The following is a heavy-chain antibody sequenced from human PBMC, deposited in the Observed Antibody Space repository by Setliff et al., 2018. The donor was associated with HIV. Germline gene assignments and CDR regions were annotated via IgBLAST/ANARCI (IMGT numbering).Heavy chain of an antibody. CDR2: IYYSGST. V-gene: IGHV4-39*01. CDR3: ARGPRPVDVDYYYMDV. Sequence: SETLSLTCAVSGGSISSNTYYWGWIRQPPGKGLEWIGSIYYSGSTYYNPSLKSRVTISVDTSKNQFSLKLSSVTAADTAVYYCARGPRPVDVDYYYMDVWGKGTTVTVSS. J-gene: IGHJ6*03. CDR1: GGSISSNTYY.